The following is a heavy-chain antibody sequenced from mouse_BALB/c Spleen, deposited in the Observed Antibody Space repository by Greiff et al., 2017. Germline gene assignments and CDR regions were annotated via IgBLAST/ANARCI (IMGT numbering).Heavy chain of an antibody. D-gene: IGHD4-1*01. V-gene: IGHV3-6*02. CDR1: GYSITSGYY. J-gene: IGHJ2*01. CDR3: ARVNWDDYYFDY. Sequence: EVQLQESGPGLVKPSQSLSLTCSVTGYSITSGYYWNWIRQFPGNKLEWMGYISYDGSNNYNPSLKNRISITRDTSKNQFFLKLNSVTTEDTATYYCARVNWDDYYFDYWGQGTTLTVSS. CDR2: ISYDGSN.